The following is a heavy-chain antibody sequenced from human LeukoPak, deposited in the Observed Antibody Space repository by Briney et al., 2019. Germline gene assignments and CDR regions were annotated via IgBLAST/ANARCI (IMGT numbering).Heavy chain of an antibody. CDR1: GGTFSSYA. J-gene: IGHJ5*02. D-gene: IGHD6-13*01. Sequence: SVKVSCKASGGTFSSYAISWVRQAPGQGLEWMGGIIPIFGTANYAQKFQGRVTITADESTSTAYMELSSLRSEDTAVYYCARGGSSWYHWFDPWGQGTLVTVSS. CDR2: IIPIFGTA. CDR3: ARGGSSWYHWFDP. V-gene: IGHV1-69*13.